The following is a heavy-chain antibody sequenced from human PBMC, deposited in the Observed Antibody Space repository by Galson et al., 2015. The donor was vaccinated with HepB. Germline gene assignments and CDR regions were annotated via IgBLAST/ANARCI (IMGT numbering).Heavy chain of an antibody. CDR3: ARDHLAGTAFDI. CDR1: SSGEYF. V-gene: IGHV4-31*02. J-gene: IGHJ3*02. Sequence: SSGEYFWTWIRQHPGKGLEWIGYVYHSGSTHYNPSLKSRVTISVDTPKNQFSLKLTSVTAADTAVYYCARDHLAGTAFDIWGQGTKVTVSS. CDR2: VYHSGST. D-gene: IGHD6-19*01.